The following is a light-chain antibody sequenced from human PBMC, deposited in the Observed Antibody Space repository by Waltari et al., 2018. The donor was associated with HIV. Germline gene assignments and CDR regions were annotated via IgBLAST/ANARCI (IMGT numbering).Light chain of an antibody. Sequence: DIQMTQFPSSVSASVGDRVTMTCRATQGIANWVAWYQQKPGKAPKLLIHGASILQGGVPSRCSGSGSGTFFTLTINSLQPEDFATYFCQQTNSFPITFGQGTRLDTK. CDR2: GAS. CDR1: QGIANW. CDR3: QQTNSFPIT. V-gene: IGKV1D-12*01. J-gene: IGKJ5*01.